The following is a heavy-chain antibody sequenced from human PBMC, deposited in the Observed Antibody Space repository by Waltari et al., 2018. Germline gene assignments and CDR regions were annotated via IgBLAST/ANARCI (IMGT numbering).Heavy chain of an antibody. J-gene: IGHJ4*02. D-gene: IGHD6-13*01. CDR2: IRYDGGVK. CDR1: GFRFSDVW. CDR3: ARENYNGAAGDY. Sequence: EVQLVESGGGLVQPGGSLSLSCAPSGFRFSDVWMSWVRQAPGKGLEWLANIRYDGGVKDIVDSVKGRFTVSRDNAENSLFLHMNSLRVEDTAVYYCARENYNGAAGDYWGQGTLVTVSS. V-gene: IGHV3-7*01.